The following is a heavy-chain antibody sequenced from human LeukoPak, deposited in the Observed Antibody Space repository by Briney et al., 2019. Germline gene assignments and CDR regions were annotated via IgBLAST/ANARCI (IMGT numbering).Heavy chain of an antibody. J-gene: IGHJ4*02. CDR2: ISWNRGTR. D-gene: IGHD6-13*01. Sequence: GGSLRLSCAASGFTFDDYAMHWVRQAPGKGLEWVSGISWNRGTRGYADSVKGRFTISRDNAKTSLYLQMNSLRAEDTALYYCAKDISSSPGRGTYYFDYWGQGTLVTVSS. CDR1: GFTFDDYA. V-gene: IGHV3-9*01. CDR3: AKDISSSPGRGTYYFDY.